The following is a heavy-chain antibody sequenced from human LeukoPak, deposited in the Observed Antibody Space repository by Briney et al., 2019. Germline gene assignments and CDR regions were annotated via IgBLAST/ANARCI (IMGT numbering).Heavy chain of an antibody. CDR1: GFTFSSYA. J-gene: IGHJ4*02. D-gene: IGHD1-26*01. CDR2: ISGSGGST. V-gene: IGHV3-23*01. CDR3: ARDGYSGSYYDF. Sequence: GSLRLSCAASGFTFSSYAMSWVRQAPGKGLEWVSAISGSGGSTYYADSVKGRFTISRDNAKNALYLQMSSLRAEDTALYYCARDGYSGSYYDFWGQGTLVTVSS.